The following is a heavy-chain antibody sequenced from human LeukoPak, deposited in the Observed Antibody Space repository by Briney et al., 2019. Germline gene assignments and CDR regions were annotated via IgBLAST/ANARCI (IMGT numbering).Heavy chain of an antibody. CDR1: GGSISSYY. J-gene: IGHJ4*02. CDR3: ARDRGYYDSSGLIN. CDR2: IYYSGST. V-gene: IGHV4-59*01. Sequence: SETLSLTCTVSGGSISSYYWNWIRQPPGKGLEWIGYIYYSGSTNYNPYLKSRVTISVDTSKNQFSQKLSSVTAADTAVYYCARDRGYYDSSGLINWGQGTLVTVSS. D-gene: IGHD3-22*01.